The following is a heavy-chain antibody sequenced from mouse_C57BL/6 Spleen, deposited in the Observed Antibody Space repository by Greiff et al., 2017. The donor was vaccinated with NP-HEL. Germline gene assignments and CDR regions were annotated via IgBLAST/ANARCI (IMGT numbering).Heavy chain of an antibody. CDR2: ISDGGSYT. V-gene: IGHV5-4*01. J-gene: IGHJ4*01. D-gene: IGHD1-2*01. Sequence: EVNVVESGGGLVKPGGSLKLSCAASGFTFSSYAMSWVRQTPEKRLEWVATISDGGSYTYYPDNVKGRFTISRDNAKNNLYLQMSHLKSEDTAMYYCARDETTAPSYYAMDYWGQGTSVTVSS. CDR1: GFTFSSYA. CDR3: ARDETTAPSYYAMDY.